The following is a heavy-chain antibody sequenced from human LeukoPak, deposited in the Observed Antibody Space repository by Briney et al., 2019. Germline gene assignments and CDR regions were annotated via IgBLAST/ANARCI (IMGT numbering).Heavy chain of an antibody. Sequence: GGSLRLSCAASGFTFDDHAMHWVRQAPGKGLEWVSGLSWNSGSIDYADSVKGRFTISRNNAKNSLYLQMNSLRAEDTALYYCAKGPGMATVKRYLDYWGQGTLVTVSS. V-gene: IGHV3-9*01. CDR2: LSWNSGSI. J-gene: IGHJ4*02. D-gene: IGHD5-24*01. CDR3: AKGPGMATVKRYLDY. CDR1: GFTFDDHA.